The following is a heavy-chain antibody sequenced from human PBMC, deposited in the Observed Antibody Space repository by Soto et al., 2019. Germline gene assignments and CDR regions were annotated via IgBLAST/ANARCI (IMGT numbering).Heavy chain of an antibody. CDR1: GFTFSNAW. CDR2: IKSKTDGGTT. Sequence: GGSLRLSCAASGFTFSNAWMNWVRQAPGKGLEWVGRIKSKTDGGTTDYAAPVKGRFTISRDDSKNTRYLQMNSLKTEDTAVYYCTTAGFGYDSSGYYSYYFDYWGQGTLVTVSS. V-gene: IGHV3-15*07. D-gene: IGHD3-22*01. J-gene: IGHJ4*02. CDR3: TTAGFGYDSSGYYSYYFDY.